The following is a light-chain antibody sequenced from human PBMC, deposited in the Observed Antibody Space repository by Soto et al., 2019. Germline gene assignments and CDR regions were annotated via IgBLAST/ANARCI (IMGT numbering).Light chain of an antibody. J-gene: IGLJ1*01. V-gene: IGLV2-11*01. Sequence: QSALTQPRSVSGSPGQSVTLSCTGTSSDVGGYNHVSWYQQHPGKAPRLMIYDVSQRPSGVPDRFSGSKSGNTASLTISGLQPEDDADYWCCSFAGTCYVFGTGTKLTVL. CDR2: DVS. CDR3: CSFAGTCYV. CDR1: SSDVGGYNH.